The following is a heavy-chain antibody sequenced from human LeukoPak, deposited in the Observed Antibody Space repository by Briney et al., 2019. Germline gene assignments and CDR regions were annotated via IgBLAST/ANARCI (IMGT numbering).Heavy chain of an antibody. CDR2: IGGSTNTI. CDR3: AALVGATLAGVYYFDY. V-gene: IGHV3-48*01. Sequence: PGGSLRLSCAASGFTFSSYSMNWVCQAPGKGLEWLSYIGGSTNTIYYADSVKGRFTISRDNAKNSLYLQMNSLRAEDTAVYYCAALVGATLAGVYYFDYWGQGTLVTVSS. CDR1: GFTFSSYS. J-gene: IGHJ4*02. D-gene: IGHD1-26*01.